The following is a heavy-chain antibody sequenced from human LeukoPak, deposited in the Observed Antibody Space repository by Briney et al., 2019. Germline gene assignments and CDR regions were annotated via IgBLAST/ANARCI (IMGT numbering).Heavy chain of an antibody. CDR3: AKPTSLKDANYGLTGTNY. D-gene: IGHD1-14*01. J-gene: IGHJ4*02. V-gene: IGHV3-30*02. CDR1: GFNFSAYG. Sequence: GGSLRLSCAASGFNFSAYGMHWVRQAPGKGLEWVAFIRYDENIKYYADSVKGRFTISRDNSKNTLDLQMNSLRVEDTAVYYCAKPTSLKDANYGLTGTNYWGQGILVTVSS. CDR2: IRYDENIK.